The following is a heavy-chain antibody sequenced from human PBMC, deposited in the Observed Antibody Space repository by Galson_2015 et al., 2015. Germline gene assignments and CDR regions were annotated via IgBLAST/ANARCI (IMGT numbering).Heavy chain of an antibody. V-gene: IGHV1-58*01. D-gene: IGHD2-15*01. J-gene: IGHJ6*02. Sequence: SVKVSCKASGFTFTSSAVQWVRQARGQRLEWIGWIVVGSGNTNYAQKFQERVTITRDMSTSTAYMELSSLRSEDTAVYYCAAGSRYCSGGSCPYYYYYGMDVWGQGTTVTVFS. CDR1: GFTFTSSA. CDR3: AAGSRYCSGGSCPYYYYYGMDV. CDR2: IVVGSGNT.